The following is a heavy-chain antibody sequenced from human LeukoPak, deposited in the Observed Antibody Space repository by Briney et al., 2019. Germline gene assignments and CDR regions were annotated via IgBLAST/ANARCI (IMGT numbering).Heavy chain of an antibody. CDR3: ARSIAAAGIFSYYFDY. CDR1: GGSFSGYY. CDR2: INHSGST. J-gene: IGHJ4*02. V-gene: IGHV4-34*01. D-gene: IGHD6-13*01. Sequence: SETLSLTCAVYGGSFSGYYWSWIRQPPGKGLEWIGEINHSGSTNYNPSLKSRVTISVDTSKNQFSLKLSSVTAADTAVYYCARSIAAAGIFSYYFDYWGQGTLVTVSS.